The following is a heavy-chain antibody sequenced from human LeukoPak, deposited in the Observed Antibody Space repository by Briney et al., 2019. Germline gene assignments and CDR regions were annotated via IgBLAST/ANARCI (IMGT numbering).Heavy chain of an antibody. Sequence: GGSLRLSCAASGFTFSSYGMHWVRQAPGKGLEWVAFIRYDGSNKYYADSVKGRFTISRDNSKNTLYLQMNSLRTEDSAVFYCAKDRRGYSYGPDFDYWGQGTLVTVSS. CDR3: AKDRRGYSYGPDFDY. D-gene: IGHD5-18*01. V-gene: IGHV3-30*02. CDR2: IRYDGSNK. CDR1: GFTFSSYG. J-gene: IGHJ4*02.